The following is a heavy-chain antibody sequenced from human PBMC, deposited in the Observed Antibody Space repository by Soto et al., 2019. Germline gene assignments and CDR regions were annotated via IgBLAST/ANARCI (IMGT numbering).Heavy chain of an antibody. J-gene: IGHJ4*02. Sequence: GASVKVSCKASGYTFTSYAMHWVRQAPGQRLEWMGWINAGNGNTKYSQKFQGRVTITRDTSASTAYMELSSLRSEDTAVYYCARDRTMVRGPAYWGQGTLVTVSS. CDR1: GYTFTSYA. V-gene: IGHV1-3*01. CDR2: INAGNGNT. CDR3: ARDRTMVRGPAY. D-gene: IGHD3-10*01.